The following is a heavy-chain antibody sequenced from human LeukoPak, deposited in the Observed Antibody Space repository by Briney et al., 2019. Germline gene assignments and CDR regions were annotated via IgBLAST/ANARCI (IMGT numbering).Heavy chain of an antibody. J-gene: IGHJ4*02. V-gene: IGHV4-59*08. Sequence: SETLSLTCTVSGGSISSYYWSWIRQPPGKGLEWIGYIYYSGSTNYNPSLKSRVTISVDTSKNQFSLKLSSVTAADTAVYYCAATVTTLRYYFDYWGQGTLVTVSS. CDR1: GGSISSYY. CDR3: AATVTTLRYYFDY. D-gene: IGHD4-17*01. CDR2: IYYSGST.